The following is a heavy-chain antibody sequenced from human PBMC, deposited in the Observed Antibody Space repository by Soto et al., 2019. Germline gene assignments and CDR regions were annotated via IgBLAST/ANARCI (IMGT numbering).Heavy chain of an antibody. CDR1: GFTFSSYA. CDR2: ISGSGGST. CDR3: AKDYSPQQLALGDI. V-gene: IGHV3-23*01. J-gene: IGHJ3*02. D-gene: IGHD6-13*01. Sequence: GGSLRLSCAASGFTFSSYAMSLVRQAPGKGLEWVSAISGSGGSTYYADSVKGRFTISRDNSKNTLYLQMNSLRAEDTAVYYCAKDYSPQQLALGDIWGQGTIVTVSS.